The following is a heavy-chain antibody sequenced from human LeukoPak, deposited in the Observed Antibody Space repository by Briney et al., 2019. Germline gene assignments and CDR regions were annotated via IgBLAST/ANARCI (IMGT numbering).Heavy chain of an antibody. CDR1: GFTFGSYE. CDR3: ARGYPSVGYYDSSAYPYFFDY. CDR2: VSSSGSAI. V-gene: IGHV3-48*03. D-gene: IGHD3-22*01. J-gene: IGHJ4*02. Sequence: LPGGSLRLSCAASGFTFGSYEMNWVRQAPGKGLEGVSYVSSSGSAIYYADSVKGRFTISRDNAKDSLYVQMNSLRAEDTAVYYCARGYPSVGYYDSSAYPYFFDYWGQGTLVTVSS.